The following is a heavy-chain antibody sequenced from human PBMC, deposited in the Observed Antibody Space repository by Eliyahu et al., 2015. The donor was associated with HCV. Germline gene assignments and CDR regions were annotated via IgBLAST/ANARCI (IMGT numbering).Heavy chain of an antibody. CDR3: AREEGVF. J-gene: IGHJ4*02. V-gene: IGHV3-11*04. CDR2: ISTSGNNK. CDR1: GFTFXDYY. D-gene: IGHD3-16*01. Sequence: QVQLVESGGGLVKPGGSLRLSCXVSGFTFXDYYXTWIRQAPGKGLEWISKISTSGNNKYYADSVNGRFTISRDNAKNSLYLQMNSLRAEDTAVYYCAREEGVFWGQGALVTVSS.